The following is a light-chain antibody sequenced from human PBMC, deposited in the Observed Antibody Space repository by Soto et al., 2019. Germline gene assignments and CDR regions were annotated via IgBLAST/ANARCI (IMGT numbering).Light chain of an antibody. CDR1: QSITNY. Sequence: DIQMTQSPSSLSASVGDRVTITCRASQSITNYLNCYQQKPGKAPKLLIYAAASLQSGVPSRFSGSGSGTDFTLTISSLQPEDFATYYCQQSYSTLWTFGQGTKVEIK. CDR3: QQSYSTLWT. V-gene: IGKV1-39*01. J-gene: IGKJ1*01. CDR2: AAA.